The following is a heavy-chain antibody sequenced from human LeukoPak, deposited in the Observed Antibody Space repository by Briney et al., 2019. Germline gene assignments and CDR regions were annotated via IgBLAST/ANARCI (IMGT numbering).Heavy chain of an antibody. CDR3: AREETVNSPFDY. CDR1: GGSISSSY. CDR2: IDASGSF. D-gene: IGHD3-22*01. Sequence: SETLSLTCTVSGGSISSSYWTWIRQPAGKGLEWIGRIDASGSFNYNPSLKSRVTMSVDTSKSQFSLKLNSVTAADTAVYYCAREETVNSPFDYWGQGSLVTVSS. J-gene: IGHJ4*02. V-gene: IGHV4-4*07.